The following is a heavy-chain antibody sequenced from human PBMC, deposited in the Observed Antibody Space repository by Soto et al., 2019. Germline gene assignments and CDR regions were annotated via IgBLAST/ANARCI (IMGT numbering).Heavy chain of an antibody. J-gene: IGHJ6*02. CDR2: INHSGST. Sequence: PSETLSLTCAVYGWSFSGYYWSWIRQPPGKGLEWIGEINHSGSTNYNPSLKSRVTISVDTSKNQFSLKLSSVTAADTAVYYCARGQQDIVVVVAATVHYYYGMDVWGQGTTVTVSS. CDR3: ARGQQDIVVVVAATVHYYYGMDV. CDR1: GWSFSGYY. V-gene: IGHV4-34*01. D-gene: IGHD2-15*01.